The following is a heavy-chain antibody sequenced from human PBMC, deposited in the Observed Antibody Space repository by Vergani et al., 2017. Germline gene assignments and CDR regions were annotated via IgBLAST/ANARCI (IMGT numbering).Heavy chain of an antibody. CDR3: AREHPRYCSSTSCYTVLLDP. J-gene: IGHJ5*02. V-gene: IGHV4-59*01. CDR2: IYYSGST. Sequence: QVQLQESGPGLVKTSETLSLTCTVSGGSISSYYWSWIRQPPGKGLEWIGHIYYSGSTNYNPSLKSRVTISVDTSKNQFALKLSAATAADTAVDYCAREHPRYCSSTSCYTVLLDPWGQGTLVTVSS. CDR1: GGSISSYY. D-gene: IGHD2-2*02.